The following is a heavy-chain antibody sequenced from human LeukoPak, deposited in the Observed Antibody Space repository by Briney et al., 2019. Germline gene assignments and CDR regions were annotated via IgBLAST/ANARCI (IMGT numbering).Heavy chain of an antibody. CDR2: ISAYNGNT. V-gene: IGHV1-18*01. CDR3: AREGKDYGDYGYYYYYMDV. D-gene: IGHD4-17*01. CDR1: GYTFTSYG. Sequence: ASVKVSCKASGYTFTSYGISWVRQAPGQGLEWMGWISAYNGNTNYAQKLQGRVTMTTDTSTSTAYMELRSLRSDDTAVYYCAREGKDYGDYGYYYYYMDVWGKGTTVTVSS. J-gene: IGHJ6*03.